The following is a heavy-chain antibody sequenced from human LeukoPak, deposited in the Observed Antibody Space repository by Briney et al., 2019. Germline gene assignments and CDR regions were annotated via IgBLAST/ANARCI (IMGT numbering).Heavy chain of an antibody. J-gene: IGHJ5*02. Sequence: GGSLRLSCATSGFTFSSYSMNWVRQAPGKGLEWVSSISSGSSYIYYVDSVKGRFTISRDNAKNSLYLQMNSLRAEDTAVYYCAGIAARQNWFDPWGQGSLVTVSS. D-gene: IGHD6-6*01. V-gene: IGHV3-21*01. CDR2: ISSGSSYI. CDR3: AGIAARQNWFDP. CDR1: GFTFSSYS.